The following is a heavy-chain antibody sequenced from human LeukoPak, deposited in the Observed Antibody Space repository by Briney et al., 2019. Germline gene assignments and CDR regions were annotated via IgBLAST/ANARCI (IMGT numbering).Heavy chain of an antibody. CDR1: GLTFTNYE. Sequence: PGGSLRLSCAASGLTFTNYEMTWVRQAPGKGLEWVSYISSSGTTIYYADSVKGRFTISRDNAKNSLYLQMNSLRAEDTAVYYCARDNYDSSTPYYFDYWGQGTLVTVSS. CDR3: ARDNYDSSTPYYFDY. CDR2: ISSSGTTI. J-gene: IGHJ4*02. V-gene: IGHV3-48*03. D-gene: IGHD3-22*01.